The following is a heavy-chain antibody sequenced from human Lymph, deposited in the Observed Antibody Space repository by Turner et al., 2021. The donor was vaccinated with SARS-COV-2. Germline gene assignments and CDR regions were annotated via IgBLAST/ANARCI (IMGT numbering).Heavy chain of an antibody. V-gene: IGHV3-23*01. CDR3: AKGVRGAMIVVVIPYFDY. J-gene: IGHJ4*02. Sequence: EGQLLEYGGGLVQAGGSMRLSCAASGSTFSSYAMSWVRQAPGKVLECVSAISCSGGDTCYADSVKGRFTISRDNSTNTLYLQMNSLRAEDTAVYYCAKGVRGAMIVVVIPYFDYWGQGTLVTVSS. D-gene: IGHD3-22*01. CDR1: GSTFSSYA. CDR2: ISCSGGDT.